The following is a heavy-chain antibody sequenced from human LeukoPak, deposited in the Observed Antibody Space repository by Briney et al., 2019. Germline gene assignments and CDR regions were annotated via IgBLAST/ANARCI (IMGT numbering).Heavy chain of an antibody. D-gene: IGHD6-13*01. J-gene: IGHJ3*01. CDR3: ARRTGQQLGVDAFDV. V-gene: IGHV4-59*01. Sequence: SETLSLTCTVSGGSISSYYWNWIRQPPGKGLEWIGYIYYSGRTNYNPSLKSRVTISVDTSKNQFSLKLSSVTAADTAVYFCARRTGQQLGVDAFDVWGQGTMVTVSS. CDR2: IYYSGRT. CDR1: GGSISSYY.